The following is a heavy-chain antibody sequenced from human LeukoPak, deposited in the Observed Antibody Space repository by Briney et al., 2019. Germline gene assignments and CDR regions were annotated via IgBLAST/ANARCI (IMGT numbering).Heavy chain of an antibody. CDR1: GYTFTSYY. Sequence: ASVKVSCKVSGYTFTSYYMHWVRQAPGQGLEWMGIINPSDGGTGYAQRFQGRVTMTRDTSTSTVYMELSSLRSEGTAVYYCARYYGDVTHAFEIWGQGTMVTVSS. D-gene: IGHD4-17*01. V-gene: IGHV1-46*01. CDR2: INPSDGGT. J-gene: IGHJ3*02. CDR3: ARYYGDVTHAFEI.